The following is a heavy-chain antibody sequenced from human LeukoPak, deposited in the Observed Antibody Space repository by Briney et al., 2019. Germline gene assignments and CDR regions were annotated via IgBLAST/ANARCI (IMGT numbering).Heavy chain of an antibody. D-gene: IGHD3-22*01. CDR2: INSDESWT. Sequence: GGSLRLSCAASGNYWMHWVRQAPGKGLVWVSHINSDESWTSYADSVKGRFTISKDNTKNSLYLQMNGLRAEDTAVYYCARTRSSGYLTFDYWGQGILVTVSS. CDR3: ARTRSSGYLTFDY. V-gene: IGHV3-74*01. J-gene: IGHJ4*02. CDR1: GNYW.